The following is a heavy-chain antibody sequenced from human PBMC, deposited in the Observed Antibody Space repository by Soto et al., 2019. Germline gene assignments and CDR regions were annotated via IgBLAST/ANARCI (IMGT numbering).Heavy chain of an antibody. J-gene: IGHJ4*02. V-gene: IGHV1-8*01. CDR2: FNPDNGET. CDR3: AARYPYSSSSSG. Sequence: ASVKVSCKASGYTFTSYDINWVRQATGQGLEWMGGFNPDNGETVYAQKFQGRVTMTEDTSTDTAYMELSSLRSEDTAVYYCAARYPYSSSSSGWGQGTLVTVSS. CDR1: GYTFTSYD. D-gene: IGHD6-13*01.